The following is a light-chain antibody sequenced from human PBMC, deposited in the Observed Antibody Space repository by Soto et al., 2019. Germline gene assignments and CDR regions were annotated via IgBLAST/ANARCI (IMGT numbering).Light chain of an antibody. CDR3: QQGYSTPLT. J-gene: IGKJ1*01. Sequence: SPAPATMAASVCERVSMTWRASQSISRWVAWHQQKPGKAPKLLIHDATSSESGVSSRCSGSGSGMYFSLTINTLQPEDLATYYCQQGYSTPLTFGQGTKVDIK. V-gene: IGKV1-5*01. CDR1: QSISRW. CDR2: DAT.